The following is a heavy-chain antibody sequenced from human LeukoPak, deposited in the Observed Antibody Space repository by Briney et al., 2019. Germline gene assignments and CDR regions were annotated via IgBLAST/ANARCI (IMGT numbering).Heavy chain of an antibody. Sequence: PGGSLRLSCAASGFTFSSYGMSWVRQAPGKGLEWVSAISGSGGSTYYADSMKGRFTISRDNSKNTLYLQMNSLRAEDTAVYYCAKDLLGGSSVPADKGFGYWGQGTLVTVSS. CDR1: GFTFSSYG. CDR3: AKDLLGGSSVPADKGFGY. CDR2: ISGSGGST. D-gene: IGHD2-2*01. V-gene: IGHV3-23*01. J-gene: IGHJ4*02.